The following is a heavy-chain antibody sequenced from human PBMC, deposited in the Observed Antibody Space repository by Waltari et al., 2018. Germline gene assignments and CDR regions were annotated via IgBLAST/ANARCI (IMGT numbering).Heavy chain of an antibody. D-gene: IGHD3-22*01. J-gene: IGHJ4*02. CDR1: GGSISSYY. CDR3: ARGGTYYYDSSGYYTGGTQLDY. Sequence: QVQLQESGPGLVKPSETLSLTCTVSGGSISSYYWSWIRQPPGTGLEWIGYIYYSGSTNYNPSLKSRVTISVDTSKNQFSLKLSSVTAADTAVYYCARGGTYYYDSSGYYTGGTQLDYWGQGTLVTVSS. CDR2: IYYSGST. V-gene: IGHV4-59*01.